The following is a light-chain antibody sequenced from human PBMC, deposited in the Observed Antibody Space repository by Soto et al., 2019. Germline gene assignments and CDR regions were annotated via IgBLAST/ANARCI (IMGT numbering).Light chain of an antibody. CDR2: WAS. Sequence: DIVMTQSPDSLAVSLGERATINCKSSQGVLHSSSNRFSIAWYQQKPGLPPKLIIYWASARESGVPDRFSGSGSGTDFTLTISSLQVEDVAVYYCQQYFSTPTFGQGTKLEVK. CDR1: QGVLHSSSNRFS. V-gene: IGKV4-1*01. CDR3: QQYFSTPT. J-gene: IGKJ2*01.